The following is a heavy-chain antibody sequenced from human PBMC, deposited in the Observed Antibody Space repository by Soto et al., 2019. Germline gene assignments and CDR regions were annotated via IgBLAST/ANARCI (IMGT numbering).Heavy chain of an antibody. Sequence: GGSLRLSCAASGFTFSSYGMHWVRQAPGKGLEWVAVISYDGSNKYYADSVKGRFTISRDNSMNTLYLQMNSLRAEDTAVYYCAKNQYDSSGYYYDYWGQGTLVTVSS. CDR3: AKNQYDSSGYYYDY. CDR1: GFTFSSYG. V-gene: IGHV3-30*18. J-gene: IGHJ4*02. D-gene: IGHD3-22*01. CDR2: ISYDGSNK.